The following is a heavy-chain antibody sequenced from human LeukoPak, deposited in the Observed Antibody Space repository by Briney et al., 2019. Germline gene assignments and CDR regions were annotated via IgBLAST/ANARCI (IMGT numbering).Heavy chain of an antibody. D-gene: IGHD6-13*01. V-gene: IGHV4-59*12. J-gene: IGHJ5*02. CDR2: IYYSGST. Sequence: SETLSLTCTVSGGSISSYYWSWIRQPPGKGLEWIGYIYYSGSTNYNPSLKSRVTISVDTSRNQFSLKLTSVTAAGTAVYYCARDGGGVAAAELPNWFDPWGQGTLVTVSS. CDR1: GGSISSYY. CDR3: ARDGGGVAAAELPNWFDP.